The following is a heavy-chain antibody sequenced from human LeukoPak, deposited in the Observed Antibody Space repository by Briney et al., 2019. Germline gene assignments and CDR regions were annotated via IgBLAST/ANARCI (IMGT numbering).Heavy chain of an antibody. Sequence: AASVKVSCKASGGTFSSYAISWVRQAPGQGLEWMGGIIPIFGTANYAQKFQGRVTITADKSTSTAYMELSSLRSEDTAVYYCARVTRRPPPHYYYGMDVWGKGTTVTVSS. CDR3: ARVTRRPPPHYYYGMDV. CDR2: IIPIFGTA. V-gene: IGHV1-69*06. CDR1: GGTFSSYA. D-gene: IGHD3-10*01. J-gene: IGHJ6*04.